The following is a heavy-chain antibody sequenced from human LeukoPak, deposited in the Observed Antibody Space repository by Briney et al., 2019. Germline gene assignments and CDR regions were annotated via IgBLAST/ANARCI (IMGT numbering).Heavy chain of an antibody. V-gene: IGHV1-3*01. CDR2: INAGTGNT. D-gene: IGHD1-26*01. Sequence: ASVKVSCKASGYTFISYAMHWVRQAPGQRLEWMGSINAGTGNTKYSQEFQGRVTMTTDTSTSTVYMELRSLRSDDTAVYYCAREGPGSGGAFDIWGQGTMVTVSS. CDR3: AREGPGSGGAFDI. CDR1: GYTFISYA. J-gene: IGHJ3*02.